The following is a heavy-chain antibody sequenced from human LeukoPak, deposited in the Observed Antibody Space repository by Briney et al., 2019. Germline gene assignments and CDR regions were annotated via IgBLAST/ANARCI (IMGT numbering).Heavy chain of an antibody. Sequence: SETLSLTCTVSGGSISSGDYYWSWIRQPPGKGLEWIGYTYYSGSTYYNPSLKSRATISVDTPKNQFSLKLTSATAADTAVYYCARPYYYDSRIDPWGQGTLVTVSS. J-gene: IGHJ5*02. D-gene: IGHD3-22*01. CDR1: GGSISSGDYY. V-gene: IGHV4-30-4*01. CDR2: TYYSGST. CDR3: ARPYYYDSRIDP.